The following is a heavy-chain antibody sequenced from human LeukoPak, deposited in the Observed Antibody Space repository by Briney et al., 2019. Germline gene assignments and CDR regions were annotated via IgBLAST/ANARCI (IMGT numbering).Heavy chain of an antibody. J-gene: IGHJ4*02. D-gene: IGHD5-18*01. V-gene: IGHV3-48*03. CDR3: ARGFRDTAMFLDY. CDR1: GFTFSSYE. CDR2: ISGSSNV. Sequence: PGGSLRLSCAASGFTFSSYEMNWVRQAPGKGLEWISAISGSSNVYYAASVRGRFTISRDNAENSLYLPLNTMRAEDTAVYYCARGFRDTAMFLDYWGQGTLVTVSS.